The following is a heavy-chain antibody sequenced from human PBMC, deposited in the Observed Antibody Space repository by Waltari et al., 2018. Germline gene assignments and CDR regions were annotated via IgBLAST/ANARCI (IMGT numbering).Heavy chain of an antibody. J-gene: IGHJ4*02. CDR2: TYYWSKWSN. CDR3: ARGSSSSFDS. V-gene: IGHV6-1*01. Sequence: QVQLQQSGPGLVTPSQTLPLTCPVSRGSVPVNSPAPWNWNRQSPARGLAWLGRTYYWSKWSNEYEVSVRSRITINPDTSKNQFALHLNSVTPEDTAVYYCARGSSSSFDSWGQGILVTVSS. CDR1: RGSVPVNSPA. D-gene: IGHD6-13*01.